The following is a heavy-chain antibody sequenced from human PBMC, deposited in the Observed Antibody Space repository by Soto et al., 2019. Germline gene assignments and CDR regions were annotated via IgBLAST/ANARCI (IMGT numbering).Heavy chain of an antibody. CDR1: GGSITSYY. J-gene: IGHJ3*02. Sequence: SETLSLTCTVSGGSITSYYWSWIRQPPGKGLEWIGYIYYSGSTNYNPSLKSRVTISVDTSKNQFSLKLSSVTAADTAVYYCARDSLGIAGRNDAFDIWGQGTMVTVSS. D-gene: IGHD6-13*01. CDR3: ARDSLGIAGRNDAFDI. CDR2: IYYSGST. V-gene: IGHV4-59*12.